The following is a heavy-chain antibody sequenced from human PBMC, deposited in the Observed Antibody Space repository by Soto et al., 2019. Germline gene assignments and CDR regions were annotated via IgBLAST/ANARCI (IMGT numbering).Heavy chain of an antibody. Sequence: QVQLVESGGGVVQPGRSLRLSCAASGFTFSNYAMHWVRQAPGKGLEWLAIISYDGDNEYYADSVRGRFNISRDNSKNTLYLQTINLRYEDTAVYYCAKDGGPVYCNSPGCSAKRFDYWGQGTLVTVSS. J-gene: IGHJ4*02. D-gene: IGHD2-2*01. V-gene: IGHV3-30*18. CDR3: AKDGGPVYCNSPGCSAKRFDY. CDR2: ISYDGDNE. CDR1: GFTFSNYA.